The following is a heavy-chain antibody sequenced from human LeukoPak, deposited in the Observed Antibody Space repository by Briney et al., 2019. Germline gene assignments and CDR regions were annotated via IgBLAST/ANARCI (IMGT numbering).Heavy chain of an antibody. CDR1: GFTFSNAW. Sequence: PGGSLRLSCAASGFTFSNAWMSWVRQAPGKGLEWIGEINHSGSTNYNPSLKSRVTISVDTSKNQFSLNLTSVTAADTAIYYCARRPYYYGSGSSYFDYWGQGTLVTVSS. D-gene: IGHD3-10*01. J-gene: IGHJ4*02. CDR2: INHSGST. CDR3: ARRPYYYGSGSSYFDY. V-gene: IGHV4-34*01.